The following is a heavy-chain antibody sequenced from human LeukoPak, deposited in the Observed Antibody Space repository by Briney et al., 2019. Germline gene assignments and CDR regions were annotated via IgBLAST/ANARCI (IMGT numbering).Heavy chain of an antibody. CDR2: ISAYNGNT. V-gene: IGHV1-18*01. Sequence: GESLKISCKGSGYSFTSYGISWVRQAPGQGLEWMGWISAYNGNTNYAQKLQGRVTMTTDTSTSTAYMELRSLRSDDTAVYYCARGGYDYYYYYYMDVWGKGTTVTVSS. J-gene: IGHJ6*03. CDR3: ARGGYDYYYYYYMDV. CDR1: GYSFTSYG. D-gene: IGHD6-25*01.